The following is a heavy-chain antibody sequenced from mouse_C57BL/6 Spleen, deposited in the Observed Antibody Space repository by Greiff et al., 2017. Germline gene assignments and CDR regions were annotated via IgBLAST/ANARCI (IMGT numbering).Heavy chain of an antibody. J-gene: IGHJ3*01. D-gene: IGHD1-1*01. V-gene: IGHV1-15*01. CDR2: IDPETGGT. CDR1: GYTFTDYE. Sequence: VQLQQSGAELVRPGASVTLSCKASGYTFTDYEMHWVKQTPVHGLEWIGAIDPETGGTAYNQKFKGKAILTADKSSSTAYMELRSLTSEDSAVYYCTDHYGSSLSWFAYWGQGTLVTVSA. CDR3: TDHYGSSLSWFAY.